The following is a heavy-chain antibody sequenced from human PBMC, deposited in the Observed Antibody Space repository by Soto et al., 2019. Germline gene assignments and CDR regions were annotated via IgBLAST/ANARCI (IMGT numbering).Heavy chain of an antibody. V-gene: IGHV3-23*01. CDR2: ISGSGGST. Sequence: GGSLRLSCAASGFTFSSYSISWVRQAPWKGLEWVSAISGSGGSTYYADSVRGRFTISRDNSKNTLYLQMNSLRAEDTAVYYCAKSFGETPFDYLGQGTLVPVCS. CDR1: GFTFSSYS. CDR3: AKSFGETPFDY. D-gene: IGHD3-10*01. J-gene: IGHJ4*02.